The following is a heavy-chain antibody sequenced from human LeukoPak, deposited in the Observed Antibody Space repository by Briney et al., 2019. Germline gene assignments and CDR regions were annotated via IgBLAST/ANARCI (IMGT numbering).Heavy chain of an antibody. CDR3: AKSAGAWMGATRPFDY. CDR1: GYNFIGYY. D-gene: IGHD1-26*01. V-gene: IGHV1-2*02. Sequence: VKVSCKASGYNFIGYYMNWVGQAAGQGVEWMGWINPNIGGAKNAQQFLGRVTMTWDTSISTAYMELNRLRSDDTAIYYCAKSAGAWMGATRPFDYWGQGTLVAVSP. CDR2: INPNIGGA. J-gene: IGHJ4*02.